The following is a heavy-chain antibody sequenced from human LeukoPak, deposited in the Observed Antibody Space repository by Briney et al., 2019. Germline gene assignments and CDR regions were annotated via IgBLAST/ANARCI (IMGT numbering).Heavy chain of an antibody. CDR2: ISSSSSTI. CDR1: GFTFSSYS. D-gene: IGHD6-13*01. Sequence: GGSRRLSWAASGFTFSSYSMNWVRQAPGKGPEWVSYISSSSSTIYYADSVKGRFTISRDNAKNSLYQQMNSLRAEDTAVYYCARGPGYSTSWYESYYFDYWGQGTLVTVSS. CDR3: ARGPGYSTSWYESYYFDY. V-gene: IGHV3-48*04. J-gene: IGHJ4*02.